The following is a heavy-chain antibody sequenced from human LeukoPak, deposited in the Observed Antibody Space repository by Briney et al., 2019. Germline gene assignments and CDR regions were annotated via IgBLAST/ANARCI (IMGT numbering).Heavy chain of an antibody. CDR2: IYTSGST. CDR1: GGSISSYY. V-gene: IGHV4-4*07. J-gene: IGHJ3*02. CDR3: ARKRITMIVVVIDAFDI. D-gene: IGHD3-22*01. Sequence: SETLSLTCTVSGGSISSYYWSWIRQPAGKGLEWIGRIYTSGSTNYNPSLKSRVTMSVDTSKNQFSLKLSSVTAADTAVYYCARKRITMIVVVIDAFDIWGQGTMVTVSS.